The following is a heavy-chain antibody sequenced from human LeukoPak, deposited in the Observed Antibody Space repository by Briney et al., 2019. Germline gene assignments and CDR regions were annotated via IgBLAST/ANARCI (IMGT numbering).Heavy chain of an antibody. CDR2: IKSKTDGGTT. CDR1: GFTSSIAW. CDR3: TTVSVVVITATSGGY. D-gene: IGHD2-15*01. J-gene: IGHJ4*02. V-gene: IGHV3-15*01. Sequence: NPRGSLRLSCVASGFTSSIAWMSWVREAPGKGLEWVGRIKSKTDGGTTDYAAPVKSRFTISRDDSKNTLHLQMNSLKTEDTAVYYCTTVSVVVITATSGGYWGQGTLVTVS.